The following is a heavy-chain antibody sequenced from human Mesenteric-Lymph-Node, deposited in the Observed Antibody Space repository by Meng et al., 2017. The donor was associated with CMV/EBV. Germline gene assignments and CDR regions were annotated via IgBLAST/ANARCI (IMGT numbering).Heavy chain of an antibody. CDR1: GGSFSGYY. J-gene: IGHJ4*02. V-gene: IGHV4-59*01. CDR3: ARQAYGGDSLNFDY. D-gene: IGHD2-21*02. Sequence: SETLSLTCAVYGGSFSGYYWSWIRQPPGKGLEWIGYIYYSGSTNYNPSLKSRVTISVDTSKNQFSLKLSSVTAADTAVYYCARQAYGGDSLNFDYWGQGTLVTVSS. CDR2: IYYSGST.